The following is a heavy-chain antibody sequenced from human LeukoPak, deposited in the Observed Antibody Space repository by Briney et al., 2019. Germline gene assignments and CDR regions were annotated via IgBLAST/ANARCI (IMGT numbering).Heavy chain of an antibody. CDR2: ISYDGSNK. CDR1: GFTFSSYA. V-gene: IGHV3-30-3*01. D-gene: IGHD6-19*01. J-gene: IGHJ4*02. Sequence: GGSLRLSCAASGFTFSSYAMHWVRQAPGKALEWVAVISYDGSNKYYADSVKGRFTISRDNSKNTLYLQMNSLRAEDTAVYYCARGKLSGWCDYWGQGTLVTVSS. CDR3: ARGKLSGWCDY.